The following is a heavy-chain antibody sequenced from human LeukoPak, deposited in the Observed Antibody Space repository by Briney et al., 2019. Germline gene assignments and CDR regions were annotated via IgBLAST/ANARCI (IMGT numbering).Heavy chain of an antibody. Sequence: GGSLRLSCAASGLTFSNYGMSWVRQAPGKGLEWVSYISSSSSTIYYADSLKGRFTISRDNAKNSLFLQMNSLRAEDTAVYYCARESDRFPFDYWGQGTLVTVSS. CDR3: ARESDRFPFDY. V-gene: IGHV3-48*01. J-gene: IGHJ4*02. CDR2: ISSSSSTI. CDR1: GLTFSNYG. D-gene: IGHD1-14*01.